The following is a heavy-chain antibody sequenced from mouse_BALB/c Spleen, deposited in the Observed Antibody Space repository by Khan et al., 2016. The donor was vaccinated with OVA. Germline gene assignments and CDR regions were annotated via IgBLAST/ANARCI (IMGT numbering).Heavy chain of an antibody. D-gene: IGHD2-5*01. CDR3: ARQYSNSFFEY. CDR2: ISSGGSYT. CDR1: GFTFSSFG. J-gene: IGHJ2*01. V-gene: IGHV5-6*01. Sequence: EVQVVESGGDLVKPGGSLKLSCAASGFTFSSFGMSWIRQTPDKRLEWVATISSGGSYTYYPDSVKGGFTISRDNAKNTLYLQMSSLKSEDTAMYYCARQYSNSFFEYWGQGTTLTVSS.